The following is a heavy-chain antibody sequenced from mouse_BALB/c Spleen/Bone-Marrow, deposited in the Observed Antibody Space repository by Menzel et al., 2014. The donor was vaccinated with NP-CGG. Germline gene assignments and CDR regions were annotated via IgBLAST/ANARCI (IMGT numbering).Heavy chain of an antibody. J-gene: IGHJ2*01. CDR1: GFTFTDYY. V-gene: IGHV7-3*02. Sequence: EVQGVESGGGLVQPGGPLRLSCATSGFTFTDYYMNWVRQPPGKALEWLGFIRNKANGYTTEYSASVKGRFTISRDNSQNILYLQMNTLRAEDSSTYYCARDKGRVFFDYWGQGTTLTVSS. CDR2: IRNKANGYTT. CDR3: ARDKGRVFFDY.